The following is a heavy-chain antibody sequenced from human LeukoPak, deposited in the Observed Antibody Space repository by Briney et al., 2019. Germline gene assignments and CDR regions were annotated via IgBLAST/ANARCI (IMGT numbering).Heavy chain of an antibody. CDR2: ISWNSGSI. J-gene: IGHJ4*02. CDR1: GFTFDDYA. CDR3: ARDGSVSY. D-gene: IGHD3-10*01. Sequence: GGSLRLSCAASGFTFDDYAMHWVRQAPGKGLEWVSGISWNSGSIGYADSVKGRFTISRDNAKNSLYLQMNSLRAEDMALYYCARDGSVSYWGQGTLVTVSS. V-gene: IGHV3-9*03.